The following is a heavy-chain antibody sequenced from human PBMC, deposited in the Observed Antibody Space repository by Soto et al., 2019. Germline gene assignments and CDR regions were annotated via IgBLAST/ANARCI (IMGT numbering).Heavy chain of an antibody. V-gene: IGHV3-33*01. CDR2: IWYDGSNK. CDR1: GFTFSSYG. J-gene: IGHJ3*02. CDR3: ARENRYCSGGSCQGADAFDI. Sequence: PGGSLRLSCAASGFTFSSYGMHWVRQAPGKGLEWVAVIWYDGSNKYYADSVKGRFTISRDNSKNTLYLQMNSLRAEDTAVYYCARENRYCSGGSCQGADAFDIWGQGTMVTVS. D-gene: IGHD2-15*01.